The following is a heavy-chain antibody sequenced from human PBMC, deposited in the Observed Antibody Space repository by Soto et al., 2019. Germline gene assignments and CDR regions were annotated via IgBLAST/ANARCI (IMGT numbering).Heavy chain of an antibody. Sequence: GESLKIYCAASGFTFSSYWMHWVRQAPGKGLVWVSRINSDGSSTSYADSVKGRFTISRDNAKNMLYLQMNSLTADDTAVYYCARAGYSYGYGSSWYYFDYWGQGTLVTVSS. V-gene: IGHV3-74*01. J-gene: IGHJ4*02. CDR3: ARAGYSYGYGSSWYYFDY. D-gene: IGHD5-18*01. CDR2: INSDGSST. CDR1: GFTFSSYW.